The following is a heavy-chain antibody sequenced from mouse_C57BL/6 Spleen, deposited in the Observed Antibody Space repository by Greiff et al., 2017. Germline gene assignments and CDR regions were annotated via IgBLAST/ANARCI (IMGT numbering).Heavy chain of an antibody. D-gene: IGHD1-1*01. J-gene: IGHJ4*01. CDR2: IFPGSGST. V-gene: IGHV1-75*01. Sequence: VQLQQSGPELVKPGASVKISCKASGYTFTDYYINWVKQRPGQGLEWIGWIFPGSGSTYYNQKFKGKATLTVDKSSSTAYMLLSSLTSEDSAVYCCAIIYDGSNYAMDYWGQGTSVTVSS. CDR1: GYTFTDYY. CDR3: AIIYDGSNYAMDY.